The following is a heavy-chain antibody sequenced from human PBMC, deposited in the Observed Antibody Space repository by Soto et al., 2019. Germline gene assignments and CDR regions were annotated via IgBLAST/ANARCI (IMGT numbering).Heavy chain of an antibody. V-gene: IGHV4-34*01. D-gene: IGHD2-8*01. J-gene: IGHJ6*02. Sequence: PSETLSLTCAVYGGSFSGYYWSWIRQPPGKGLEWIGEINHSGSTNYNPSLKSRVTISVDTSKNQFSLKLSSVTAADTAVYYCARGPWGMMLDYGMDVWGQGTTVTVSS. CDR3: ARGPWGMMLDYGMDV. CDR1: GGSFSGYY. CDR2: INHSGST.